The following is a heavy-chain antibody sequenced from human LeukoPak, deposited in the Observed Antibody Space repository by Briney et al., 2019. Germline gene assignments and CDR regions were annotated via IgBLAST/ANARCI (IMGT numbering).Heavy chain of an antibody. V-gene: IGHV3-48*03. CDR1: GFTFSSYE. D-gene: IGHD3-22*01. J-gene: IGHJ4*02. CDR3: ARDRARVTGSGYYDY. CDR2: ISSSGSKI. Sequence: GGSLRLSCAASGFTFSSYEMNWVRQAPGKGLKWVSYISSSGSKIYYADSVKGRFTISRDNAKNSLYLQMNSLRAEDTAVYYCARDRARVTGSGYYDYWGQGTPVTVSS.